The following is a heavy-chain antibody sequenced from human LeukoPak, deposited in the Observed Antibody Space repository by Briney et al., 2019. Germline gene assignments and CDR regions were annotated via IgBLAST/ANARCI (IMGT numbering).Heavy chain of an antibody. J-gene: IGHJ4*02. D-gene: IGHD5-24*01. CDR2: IYYSGST. Sequence: PSETLSLTCTVSGGSISSYYWSWIRQPPGKGLEWIGHIYYSGSTNYNPSLKSRVTISVDTSKNQFSLKLSSVTAADTAVYYCARERVEMATIIDYWGQGTLVTVSS. V-gene: IGHV4-59*01. CDR3: ARERVEMATIIDY. CDR1: GGSISSYY.